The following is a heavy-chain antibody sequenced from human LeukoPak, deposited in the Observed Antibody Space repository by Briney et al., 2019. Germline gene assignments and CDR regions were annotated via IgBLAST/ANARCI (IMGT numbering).Heavy chain of an antibody. Sequence: ASVKVSCKASGYTFTTYAMHWVRQAPGQRLEWMGWINAGNGNTIYSQKFQGRVTITRDTSASTAYMELSSLRSEDTAVYCCARGYGYFDWYFDCWGQGTLVTVSS. V-gene: IGHV1-3*01. CDR2: INAGNGNT. CDR1: GYTFTTYA. D-gene: IGHD3-9*01. CDR3: ARGYGYFDWYFDC. J-gene: IGHJ4*02.